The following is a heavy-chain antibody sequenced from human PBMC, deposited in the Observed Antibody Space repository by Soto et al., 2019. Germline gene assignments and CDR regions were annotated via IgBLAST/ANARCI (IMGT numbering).Heavy chain of an antibody. V-gene: IGHV3-30-3*01. D-gene: IGHD5-18*01. CDR2: ISYDGTNK. CDR3: AKDGGGYNYGYVMLDKYYYGMDV. CDR1: GFTFSTYA. J-gene: IGHJ6*02. Sequence: QVQLVEFGGGVVQPGRSLRLSCAASGFTFSTYAMHWVRQAPGKGLEWVAVISYDGTNKYYADSVRGRFTISRVNSKNTLFLQMNSLRAEDTAVYYCAKDGGGYNYGYVMLDKYYYGMDVWGQGTTVTVSS.